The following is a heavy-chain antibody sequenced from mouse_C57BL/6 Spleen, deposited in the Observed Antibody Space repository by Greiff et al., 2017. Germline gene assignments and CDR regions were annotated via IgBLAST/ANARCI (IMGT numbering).Heavy chain of an antibody. Sequence: EVQLQQSGTVLARPGASVKMSCKTSGYTFTSYWMHWVKQRPGQGLEWIGAIYPGNSDTSYNQKFKGKAKLTAVTSASTAYMELSSLTKEDSAVYYGTKKDYGSSYDYFDDGGQGTTLTVSS. CDR1: GYTFTSYW. CDR2: IYPGNSDT. CDR3: TKKDYGSSYDYFDD. J-gene: IGHJ2*01. D-gene: IGHD1-1*01. V-gene: IGHV1-5*01.